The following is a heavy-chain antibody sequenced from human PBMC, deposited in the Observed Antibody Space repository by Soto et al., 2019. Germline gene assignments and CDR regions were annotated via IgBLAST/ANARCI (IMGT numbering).Heavy chain of an antibody. Sequence: EIQLTESGGALVQPGGSLRLSCAASGFTFSGHWMHWVRQVPGKGLEWVSRINTDGGTSAYADSVRGRFTISRDNAKNTLYPGMTGLRAEEMAVYYCGREAGYCSRTSCYRRAFDTWGQETTVSVSS. D-gene: IGHD2-2*01. CDR1: GFTFSGHW. CDR3: GREAGYCSRTSCYRRAFDT. V-gene: IGHV3-74*03. CDR2: INTDGGTS. J-gene: IGHJ3*02.